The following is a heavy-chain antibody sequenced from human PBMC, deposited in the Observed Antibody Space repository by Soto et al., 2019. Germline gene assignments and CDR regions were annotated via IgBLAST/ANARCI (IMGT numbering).Heavy chain of an antibody. V-gene: IGHV3-7*01. CDR3: ARPARECSSPGCAN. CDR1: GLTFSNYW. J-gene: IGHJ4*02. D-gene: IGHD2-2*01. Sequence: EVQLVESGGGLVQPGGSLRLSCVVSGLTFSNYWMSWVRQAPGKGLEWVANINQDGSESYYVDSVKGRFTISRDNAKNSLSLQRTSLRAEDTAVYYCARPARECSSPGCANWGQGTLVTVSS. CDR2: INQDGSES.